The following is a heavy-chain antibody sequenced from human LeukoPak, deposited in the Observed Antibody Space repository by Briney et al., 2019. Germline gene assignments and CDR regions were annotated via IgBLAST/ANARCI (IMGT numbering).Heavy chain of an antibody. CDR2: MNGEGTTI. V-gene: IGHV3-74*01. Sequence: GGSLRLSCATSGLTFRTTWMHWVRQAPGKGLMWVSRMNGEGTTIDYADSVKGRFTVSRDYAKNTLFLQMNNLRTGDTALYFCATARNFRFEYWGQGPLVIVSA. CDR3: ATARNFRFEY. D-gene: IGHD1-7*01. J-gene: IGHJ4*02. CDR1: GLTFRTTW.